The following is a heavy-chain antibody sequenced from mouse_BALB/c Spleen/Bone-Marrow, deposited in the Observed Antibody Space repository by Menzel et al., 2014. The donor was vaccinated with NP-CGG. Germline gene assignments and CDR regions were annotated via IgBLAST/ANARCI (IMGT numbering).Heavy chain of an antibody. Sequence: VXLVESGGGLVQPGGSRKLSCAASGFTFSSFGMHWVRQAPEKGLEWVAYISSGSSTIYYADTVKGRFTISRDNPKNTLFLQMTSLRSEDTAMYYCATGTRDYWXQGXTLTXSS. CDR1: GFTFSSFG. D-gene: IGHD4-1*01. CDR2: ISSGSSTI. V-gene: IGHV5-17*02. CDR3: ATGTRDY. J-gene: IGHJ2*01.